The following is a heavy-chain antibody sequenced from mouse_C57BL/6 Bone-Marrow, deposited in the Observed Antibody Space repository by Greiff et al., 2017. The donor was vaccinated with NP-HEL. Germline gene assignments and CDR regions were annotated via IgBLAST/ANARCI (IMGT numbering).Heavy chain of an antibody. D-gene: IGHD2-3*01. CDR2: IDPENGDT. CDR1: GFNIKDDY. V-gene: IGHV14-4*01. CDR3: TRDGYYYWYFDV. J-gene: IGHJ1*03. Sequence: EVQLQQSGAELVRPGASVKLSCTASGFNIKDDYMHWVKQRPEQGLEWIGWIDPENGDTEYASKFQGKATITADTSSNTAYLQLSSLTSEDTAGYYCTRDGYYYWYFDVWGTGTTVTVSS.